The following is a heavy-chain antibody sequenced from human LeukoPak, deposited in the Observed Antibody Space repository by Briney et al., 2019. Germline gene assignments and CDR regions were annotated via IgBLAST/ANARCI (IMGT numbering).Heavy chain of an antibody. CDR1: GDSISSCY. J-gene: IGHJ4*02. D-gene: IGHD6-13*01. CDR2: IYHSGST. Sequence: SETLSLTCTVSGDSISSCYWSWIRQPPGKGLEWIGYIYHSGSTNYNPSLKSRVTISADTSEDQFSLKLASVTAADTAVYYCATGYSSTWYYFDYWGQGTLVTVSS. CDR3: ATGYSSTWYYFDY. V-gene: IGHV4-59*01.